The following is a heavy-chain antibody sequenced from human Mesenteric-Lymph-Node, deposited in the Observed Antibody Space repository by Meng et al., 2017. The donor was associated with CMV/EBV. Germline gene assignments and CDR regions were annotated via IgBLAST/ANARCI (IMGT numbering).Heavy chain of an antibody. V-gene: IGHV4-34*02. Sequence: QQGGAVRLKPPETLYVSGSSCGGSFCGDDWNWIRQSQEKGLEWIVEINHSGRTTSNPSFTSRIIISVDTSTNQISLNMSSVTDAATDVYYCARGSSYDILTGYFDYWGQGALVTVSS. J-gene: IGHJ4*02. D-gene: IGHD3-9*01. CDR1: GGSFCGDD. CDR2: INHSGRT. CDR3: ARGSSYDILTGYFDY.